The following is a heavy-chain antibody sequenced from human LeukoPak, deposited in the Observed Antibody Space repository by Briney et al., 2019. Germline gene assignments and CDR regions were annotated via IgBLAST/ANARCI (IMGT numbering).Heavy chain of an antibody. CDR2: IYYSGST. J-gene: IGHJ6*02. V-gene: IGHV4-59*01. CDR1: GGSIGSYY. D-gene: IGHD4-17*01. CDR3: ARSDYVDYYGMDV. Sequence: KPSKTLSLTCTVSGGSIGSYYWSWIRQPPGKGLEWIGYIYYSGSTNYNPSLKSRVTISVDTSKNQFSLKLSSVTAADTAVYYCARSDYVDYYGMDVWGQGTTVTVSS.